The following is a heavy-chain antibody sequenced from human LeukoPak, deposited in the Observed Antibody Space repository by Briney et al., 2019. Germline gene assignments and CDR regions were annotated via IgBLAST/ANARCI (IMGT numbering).Heavy chain of an antibody. CDR3: ARDSRSTGGSYFDY. CDR1: GGTFSSYA. CDR2: IIPIFGTA. V-gene: IGHV1-69*01. J-gene: IGHJ4*02. Sequence: ASVKVSCKASGGTFSSYAISWVRQAPGQGLEWMGGIIPIFGTANYAQKFQGRVTITADESTSTAYMDLSSLRSEDTAVYYCARDSRSTGGSYFDYWGQGTLVTVSS. D-gene: IGHD3-10*01.